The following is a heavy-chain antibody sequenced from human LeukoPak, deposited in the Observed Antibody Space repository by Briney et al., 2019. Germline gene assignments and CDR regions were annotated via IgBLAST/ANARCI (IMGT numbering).Heavy chain of an antibody. J-gene: IGHJ5*02. D-gene: IGHD2-15*01. CDR1: GGTFSSYA. V-gene: IGHV1-69*06. Sequence: SVKVSCKASGGTFSSYAISWVRQAPGQGLEWMGGIIPIFGTANYAQKFQGRVTIAADKSTSTAYMELSSLRSEDTAVYYCASEPRLEAATTAWFDPWGQGTLVTVSS. CDR2: IIPIFGTA. CDR3: ASEPRLEAATTAWFDP.